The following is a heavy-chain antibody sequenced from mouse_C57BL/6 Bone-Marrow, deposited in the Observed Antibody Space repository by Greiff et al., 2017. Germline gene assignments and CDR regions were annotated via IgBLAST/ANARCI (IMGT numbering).Heavy chain of an antibody. D-gene: IGHD1-1*01. J-gene: IGHJ2*01. V-gene: IGHV1-55*01. CDR1: GYTFTSYW. Sequence: QVQLQQPGAELVKPGASVKMSCKASGYTFTSYWITWVKQRPGQGLEWIGDIYPGSGSTNYNEKFKSKATLTVDTSSSTAYMQLSSLTSEDSAVYYGAKRDYDGSSWNYFDYWGQGTTLTVSS. CDR2: IYPGSGST. CDR3: AKRDYDGSSWNYFDY.